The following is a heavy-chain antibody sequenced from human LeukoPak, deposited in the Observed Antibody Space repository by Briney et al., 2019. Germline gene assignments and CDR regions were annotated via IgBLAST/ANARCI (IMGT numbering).Heavy chain of an antibody. J-gene: IGHJ6*02. Sequence: ASVMVSCKASGYTFTDYYMHWVRQAPGQGLEWMGWINPNSGGTNYAQKFQGRVTMTRDTSISTAYMELSRLRSDDTAVYYCARGSYYYYGMDVWGQGTTVTVSS. CDR1: GYTFTDYY. V-gene: IGHV1-2*02. CDR2: INPNSGGT. CDR3: ARGSYYYYGMDV.